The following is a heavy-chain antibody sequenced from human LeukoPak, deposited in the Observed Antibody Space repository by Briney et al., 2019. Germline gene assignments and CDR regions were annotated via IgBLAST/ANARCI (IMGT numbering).Heavy chain of an antibody. V-gene: IGHV4-4*07. CDR3: ARGGSGWHYFDY. J-gene: IGHJ4*02. CDR1: GGSIRNYY. D-gene: IGHD6-19*01. CDR2: IHISGNT. Sequence: SETLSLTCTVSGGSIRNYYWTWIRQSAGKGLEWIGRIHISGNTDFNPSLKSRVTMSVDMSKNQSSLNLSSVTAADTAVYYCARGGSGWHYFDYWGQGSLVTVSS.